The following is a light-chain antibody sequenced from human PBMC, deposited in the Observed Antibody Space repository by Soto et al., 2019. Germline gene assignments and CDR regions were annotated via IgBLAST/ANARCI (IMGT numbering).Light chain of an antibody. Sequence: QSALTQPASVSGSPGQAITISCTGTSSEVGGYNYVSWYQQHPGKAPKLMIYEVSNRPSGVSNRFSGSKSGNTASLTISGLQAEDEADYDCSSYTISSTLMVFGGGTKLTVL. CDR3: SSYTISSTLMV. J-gene: IGLJ2*01. CDR2: EVS. V-gene: IGLV2-14*01. CDR1: SSEVGGYNY.